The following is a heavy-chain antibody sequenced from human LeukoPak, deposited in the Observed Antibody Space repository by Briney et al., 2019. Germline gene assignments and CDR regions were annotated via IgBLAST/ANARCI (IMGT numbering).Heavy chain of an antibody. D-gene: IGHD3-10*01. Sequence: GGSLRLSCAASGFTFSNAWMSWVRQAPGKGLEWVGRIKSKTDGGTTDYAAPVKGRFTISRDDSKNTLYLQMNSLKTEDTAVYYCTTGNYYGSGSYYPKFAFDYWGQGTLVTVSS. CDR3: TTGNYYGSGSYYPKFAFDY. J-gene: IGHJ4*02. CDR2: IKSKTDGGTT. V-gene: IGHV3-15*01. CDR1: GFTFSNAW.